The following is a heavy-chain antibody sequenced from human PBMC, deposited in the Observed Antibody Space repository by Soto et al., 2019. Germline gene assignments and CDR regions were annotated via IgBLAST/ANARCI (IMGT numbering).Heavy chain of an antibody. CDR1: GCTFSSYA. Sequence: GASVKVSCKASGCTFSSYAISWVRQAPGQGLEWMGGIIPIFGTANYAQKFQGRVTITADESTSTAYMELSSLRSEDTAVYYCARASLRYFDWLSLACDYWGQGTLVTVSS. D-gene: IGHD3-9*01. CDR2: IIPIFGTA. J-gene: IGHJ4*02. CDR3: ARASLRYFDWLSLACDY. V-gene: IGHV1-69*13.